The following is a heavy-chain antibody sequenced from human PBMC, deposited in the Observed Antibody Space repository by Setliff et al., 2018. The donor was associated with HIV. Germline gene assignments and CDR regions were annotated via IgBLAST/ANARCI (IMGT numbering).Heavy chain of an antibody. Sequence: SETLSLTCTVSGGSISSNSYYWGWIRQPPGKGLEWIGSMHCSGSTYYNPSLKSRVTISVDTSKNQFSLKLSSVTAADTAVYYCARDRGSSYYYYYYMDVWGKGTTVTVSS. CDR1: GGSISSNSYY. CDR2: MHCSGST. V-gene: IGHV4-39*07. J-gene: IGHJ6*03. CDR3: ARDRGSSYYYYYYMDV. D-gene: IGHD6-6*01.